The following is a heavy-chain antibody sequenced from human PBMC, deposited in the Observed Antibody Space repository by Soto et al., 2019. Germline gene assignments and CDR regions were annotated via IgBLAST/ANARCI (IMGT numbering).Heavy chain of an antibody. J-gene: IGHJ5*02. Sequence: SETLSLTCAVYGGSFSGYYWSWIRQPPGKGLEWIGEINHSGSTNYNPSLKSRVTISVDTSKNQFSLKLSSVTAADRAVYYCARGPTIYNWFDPWGQGTLVTVSS. CDR1: GGSFSGYY. CDR3: ARGPTIYNWFDP. CDR2: INHSGST. V-gene: IGHV4-34*01. D-gene: IGHD3-3*01.